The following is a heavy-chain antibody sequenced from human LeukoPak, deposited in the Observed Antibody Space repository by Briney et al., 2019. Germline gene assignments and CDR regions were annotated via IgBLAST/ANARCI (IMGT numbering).Heavy chain of an antibody. CDR2: MNPNSGNT. J-gene: IGHJ6*03. D-gene: IGHD6-19*01. V-gene: IGHV1-8*03. CDR3: ARTVAAFYYYYYMDV. Sequence: GASVKVSCKASGYTFTSYGISWVRQAPGQGLEWMGWMNPNSGNTGYAQKFQGRVTITRNTSISTAYMELSSLRSEDTAVYYCARTVAAFYYYYYMDVWGKGTTVTVSS. CDR1: GYTFTSYG.